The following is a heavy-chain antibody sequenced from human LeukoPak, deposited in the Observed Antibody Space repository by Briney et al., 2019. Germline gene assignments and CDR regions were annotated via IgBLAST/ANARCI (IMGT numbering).Heavy chain of an antibody. CDR1: GFTFSSYS. Sequence: GGSLRLSCAASGFTFSSYSMNWVRQAPGKGLEWVSSISSSSSYIYYEDSVKGRFTISRDNAKNSLYLQMNSLRAEDTAVYYCASVDTAMVTDYWGQGTLVTVSS. CDR2: ISSSSSYI. CDR3: ASVDTAMVTDY. V-gene: IGHV3-21*01. J-gene: IGHJ4*02. D-gene: IGHD5-18*01.